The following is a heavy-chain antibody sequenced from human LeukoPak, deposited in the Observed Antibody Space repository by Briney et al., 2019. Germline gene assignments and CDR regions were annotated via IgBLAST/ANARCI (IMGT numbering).Heavy chain of an antibody. V-gene: IGHV4-31*03. CDR1: GGSSSSGGYY. J-gene: IGHJ4*02. CDR3: ARGHCSGGSCYSHDY. D-gene: IGHD2-15*01. Sequence: SQTLSLTCTVSGGSSSSGGYYWSWISQHPGKGLEWIGYIYYSGSTYYNPSLKSRVTISVDTSKNQFSLKLSSVTAADTAVYYCARGHCSGGSCYSHDYWGQGTLVTVSS. CDR2: IYYSGST.